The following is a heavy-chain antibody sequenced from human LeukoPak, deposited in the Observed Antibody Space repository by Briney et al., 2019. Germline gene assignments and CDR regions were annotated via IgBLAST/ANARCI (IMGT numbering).Heavy chain of an antibody. D-gene: IGHD4-17*01. V-gene: IGHV4-39*02. Sequence: PSETLSLTCTVSGGSISSNSYYRGWIRQPPGKGLEWIGSIYYRGNTYYNPSLKSRVTISVDTSKNQFSLKLSSVTAADTAVYYCAREGYGDYAGRGYFDLWGRGTLVTVSS. J-gene: IGHJ2*01. CDR3: AREGYGDYAGRGYFDL. CDR2: IYYRGNT. CDR1: GGSISSNSYY.